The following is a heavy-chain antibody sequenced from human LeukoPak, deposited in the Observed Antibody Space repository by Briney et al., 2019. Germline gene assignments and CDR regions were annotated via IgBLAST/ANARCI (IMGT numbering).Heavy chain of an antibody. CDR2: IKQDGSEK. V-gene: IGHV3-7*03. Sequence: GGSLRLSCAASGFTFRNHGMHWVRQAPGKGLEWVANIKQDGSEKYYVDSVKGRFTISRDNAKNSLYLQMNSLRAEDTVVYYCARSESNTSCYGCYYYGMDVWGQGTTVTVSS. D-gene: IGHD2-2*01. J-gene: IGHJ6*02. CDR3: ARSESNTSCYGCYYYGMDV. CDR1: GFTFRNHG.